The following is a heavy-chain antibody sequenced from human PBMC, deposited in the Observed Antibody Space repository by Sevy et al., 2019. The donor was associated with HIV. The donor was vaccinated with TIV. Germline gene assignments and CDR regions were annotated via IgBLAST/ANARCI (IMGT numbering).Heavy chain of an antibody. CDR3: ARGVRDFWSGYPDY. CDR1: GFTFSSYI. CDR2: ISSSSSYI. V-gene: IGHV3-21*01. D-gene: IGHD3-3*01. J-gene: IGHJ4*02. Sequence: GGSLRLSCAASGFTFSSYIMNWVRQAPGKGLEWVSSISSSSSYIYYADSVKGRFTISRDNAKNSLYLQMNSLRVEDTAVYYCARGVRDFWSGYPDYWGQGTLVTGSS.